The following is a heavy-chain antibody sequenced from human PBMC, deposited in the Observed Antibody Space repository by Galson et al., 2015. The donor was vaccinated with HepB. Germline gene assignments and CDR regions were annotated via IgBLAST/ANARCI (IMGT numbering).Heavy chain of an antibody. D-gene: IGHD2-15*01. J-gene: IGHJ6*02. V-gene: IGHV2-70*01. CDR2: IDWDDDK. CDR3: ARMQGGGGSCYSSYYYYGMDV. CDR1: GFSLSTSGMC. Sequence: PALVKPTQTLTLTCTFSGFSLSTSGMCVSWIRQPPGKALEWLALIDWDDDKYYSTSLKTRLTISKDTSKNQVVLTMTNMDPVDTATYYCARMQGGGGSCYSSYYYYGMDVWGQGTTVTVSS.